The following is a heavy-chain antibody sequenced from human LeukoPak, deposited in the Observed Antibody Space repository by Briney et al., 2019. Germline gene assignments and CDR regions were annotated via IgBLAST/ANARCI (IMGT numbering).Heavy chain of an antibody. V-gene: IGHV3-21*01. CDR2: ISSSSSYI. CDR1: GFTFDDYG. D-gene: IGHD2/OR15-2a*01. J-gene: IGHJ3*02. CDR3: ARGTFYNAFDI. Sequence: GRSLRLSCAASGFTFDDYGMNWVRQAPGKGLEWVSSISSSSSYIYYADSVKGRFTISRDNAKNPLYLQMNSLRAEDTAVYYCARGTFYNAFDIWGQGTMVTVSS.